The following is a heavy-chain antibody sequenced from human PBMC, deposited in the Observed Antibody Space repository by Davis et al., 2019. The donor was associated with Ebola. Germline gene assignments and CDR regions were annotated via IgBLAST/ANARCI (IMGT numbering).Heavy chain of an antibody. D-gene: IGHD5-18*01. V-gene: IGHV4-39*01. J-gene: IGHJ4*02. CDR3: ARQRYSYGFGY. CDR1: GGSISSSSYY. CDR2: IYYSGST. Sequence: MPSETLSLTCTVSGGSISSSSYYWGWIRQPPGKGLEWIGSIYYSGSTNYNPSLKSRVTISVDTSKNQFSLKLSSVTAADTAVYYCARQRYSYGFGYWGQGTLVTVSS.